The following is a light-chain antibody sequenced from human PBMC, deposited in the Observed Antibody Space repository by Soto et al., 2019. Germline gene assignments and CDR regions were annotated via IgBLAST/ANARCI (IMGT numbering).Light chain of an antibody. V-gene: IGKV1-39*01. J-gene: IGKJ5*01. CDR1: QSIRSF. CDR3: QQHNSFSIT. Sequence: DIKMTQSPSSLSASVGDRVTITCRASQSIRSFLNWYQQKPGKAPKLLIYAASSLQSGVPSRFSGSGSGTEFTLTINSLQADDFATYYCQQHNSFSITFGQGTLLEI. CDR2: AAS.